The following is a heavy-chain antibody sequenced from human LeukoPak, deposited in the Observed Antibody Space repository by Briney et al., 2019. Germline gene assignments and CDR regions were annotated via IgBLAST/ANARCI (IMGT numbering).Heavy chain of an antibody. CDR3: VTLDSAGWYYFDY. J-gene: IGHJ4*02. CDR2: IYPADSDT. Sequence: GESLRISCKGSGYRFTTYWIGWVRQMPGKGLESMGIIYPADSDTKYSPSFQGQVTISADKSISTAYLRWSSLKTSDTAMYYCVTLDSAGWYYFDYWGQGTLVTVSS. CDR1: GYRFTTYW. D-gene: IGHD6-19*01. V-gene: IGHV5-51*01.